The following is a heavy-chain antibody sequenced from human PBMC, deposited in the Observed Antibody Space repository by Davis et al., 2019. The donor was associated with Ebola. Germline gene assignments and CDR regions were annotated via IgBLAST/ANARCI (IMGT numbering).Heavy chain of an antibody. Sequence: PSETLSLTCTVSGGSVSSGSYYWSWIRQPPGKGLEWIGEINHSGSTNYNPSLKSRVTISVDTSKNQFSLKLSSVTAADTAVYYCARDWKYQPLDYWGQGTLVTVSS. V-gene: IGHV4-39*07. CDR2: INHSGST. D-gene: IGHD2-2*01. CDR3: ARDWKYQPLDY. CDR1: GGSVSSGSYY. J-gene: IGHJ4*02.